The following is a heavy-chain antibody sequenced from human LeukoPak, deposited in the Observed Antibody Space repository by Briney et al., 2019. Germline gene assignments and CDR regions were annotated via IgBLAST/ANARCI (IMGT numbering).Heavy chain of an antibody. CDR3: ARGNSNYYDSSGYHFDY. J-gene: IGHJ4*02. D-gene: IGHD3-22*01. CDR1: GGSISSSSYY. Sequence: SETLSLTCTVSGGSISSSSYYWGWIRQPPGKGLEWIGYIYYSGSTNYNPSLKSRVTISVDTSKNQFSLKLSSVTAADTAVYYCARGNSNYYDSSGYHFDYWGQGTLVTVSS. CDR2: IYYSGST. V-gene: IGHV4-61*05.